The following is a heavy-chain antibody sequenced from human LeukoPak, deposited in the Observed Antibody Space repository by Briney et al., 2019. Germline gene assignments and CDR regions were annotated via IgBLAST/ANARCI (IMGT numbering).Heavy chain of an antibody. J-gene: IGHJ6*02. CDR1: GFTFSSYG. V-gene: IGHV3-30*19. CDR2: ISYDGSNK. D-gene: IGHD2-2*01. Sequence: GGSLRLSCAASGFTFSSYGMHWVRQAPGKGLEWVAVISYDGSNKYYAGSVKGRFTISRDNSKNTLYLQMNSLRAEDTAVYYCARDRKAHQLPYYYYYGMDVWGQGTTVTVSS. CDR3: ARDRKAHQLPYYYYYGMDV.